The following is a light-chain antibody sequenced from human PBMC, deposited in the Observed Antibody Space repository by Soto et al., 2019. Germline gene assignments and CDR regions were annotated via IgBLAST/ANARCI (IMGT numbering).Light chain of an antibody. V-gene: IGKV1-39*01. CDR2: AAS. J-gene: IGKJ1*01. Sequence: DIQMTQSPSSLSASVGDRVTITCRASQPVTNYLSWYQQKPGKAPTLLIYAASRLQSGVPSRFSAGGSGTEFTLSINSLLPEDFATYFCQQSYIAQWIFRQGTKVDIK. CDR1: QPVTNY. CDR3: QQSYIAQWI.